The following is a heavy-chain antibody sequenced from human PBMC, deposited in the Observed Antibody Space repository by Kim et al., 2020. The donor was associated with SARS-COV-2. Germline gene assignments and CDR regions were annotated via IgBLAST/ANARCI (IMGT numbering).Heavy chain of an antibody. J-gene: IGHJ3*02. V-gene: IGHV3-23*01. CDR1: GFTFSSYA. Sequence: GGSLRLSCAASGFTFSSYAMSWVRQAPGKGLEWVSAISGSGGSTYYADSVKGRFTISRDNSKNTLYLQMNSLRAEDTAVYYCAKAPRITMVRGVILGAFDIWGQGTMVTVSS. CDR2: ISGSGGST. CDR3: AKAPRITMVRGVILGAFDI. D-gene: IGHD3-10*01.